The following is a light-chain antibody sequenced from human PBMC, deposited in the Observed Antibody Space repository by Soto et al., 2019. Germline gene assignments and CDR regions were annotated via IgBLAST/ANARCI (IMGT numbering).Light chain of an antibody. J-gene: IGKJ4*01. CDR2: GAS. V-gene: IGKV3-15*01. CDR1: QSVSRN. CDR3: QQYDNWPPT. Sequence: EIVMTQSPATLSVSPGERATLSCRASQSVSRNFAWYQQKPGQAPRLLIYGASTRATDIPARFSGSGSGTECTLTISSLQSEDFAIYSCQQYDNWPPTFGGGTKVDIK.